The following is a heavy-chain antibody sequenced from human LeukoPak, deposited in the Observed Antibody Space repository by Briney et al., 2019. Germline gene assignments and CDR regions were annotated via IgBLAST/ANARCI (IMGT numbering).Heavy chain of an antibody. V-gene: IGHV1-24*01. CDR3: ARDPGSSTSSHYYYYMDV. D-gene: IGHD2-2*01. J-gene: IGHJ6*03. CDR1: GYTFTELS. Sequence: ASVKVSCKTSGYTFTELSMQWVRQAPGKGLEWMGGFDPEEGETIYAQKFQGRATMTADTSTDTAYMELSSLRSEDTAVYYCARDPGSSTSSHYYYYMDVWGKGTTVTVSS. CDR2: FDPEEGET.